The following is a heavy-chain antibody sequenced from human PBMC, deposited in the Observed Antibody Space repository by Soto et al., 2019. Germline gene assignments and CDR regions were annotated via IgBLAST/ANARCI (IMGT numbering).Heavy chain of an antibody. Sequence: GGSLRLSCEASGFIFSSYEMSWVRQAPGEGLEWLSHITSNGYNTYYAESVKGRFTISRDNAKNLLYLEMNSLRAEDTAVYYCARGYSGGWSRGGYFELWGQGAPVTVSS. J-gene: IGHJ4*02. V-gene: IGHV3-48*03. CDR3: ARGYSGGWSRGGYFEL. CDR2: ITSNGYNT. D-gene: IGHD6-13*01. CDR1: GFIFSSYE.